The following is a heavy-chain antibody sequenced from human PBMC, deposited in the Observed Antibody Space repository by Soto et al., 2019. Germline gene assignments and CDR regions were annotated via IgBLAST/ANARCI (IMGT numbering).Heavy chain of an antibody. J-gene: IGHJ4*02. Sequence: QLQLQESGSGLVKPSQTLSLTCAVSGGSISSGGYSWSWIRQPPGKGLEWIGYIYHSGSTYYNPSLQSRVTMSVDRSKNQFSLKLSSVTAADTAVYYCARAIGWFGELLGGYYFDYWGQGTLVTVSS. CDR3: ARAIGWFGELLGGYYFDY. V-gene: IGHV4-30-2*01. CDR2: IYHSGST. D-gene: IGHD3-10*01. CDR1: GGSISSGGYS.